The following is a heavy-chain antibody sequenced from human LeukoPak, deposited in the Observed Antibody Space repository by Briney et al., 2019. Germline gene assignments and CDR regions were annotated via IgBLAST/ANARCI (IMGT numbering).Heavy chain of an antibody. CDR1: GYSISSSNW. CDR2: IYYSGST. Sequence: PSDTLSLTCAVSGYSISSSNWWGWIRQPPGKGLEWIGYIYYSGSTNYNPSLKSRVTMSVDTSKNQFSLKLSSVTALDTAVYYCARFSGSYHNFDYWGQGTLVTVSS. D-gene: IGHD1-26*01. J-gene: IGHJ4*02. CDR3: ARFSGSYHNFDY. V-gene: IGHV4-28*06.